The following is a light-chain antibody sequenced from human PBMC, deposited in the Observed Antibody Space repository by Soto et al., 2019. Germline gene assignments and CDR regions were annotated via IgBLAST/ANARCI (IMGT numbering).Light chain of an antibody. Sequence: AIRMTQSPSSLSASTGDRVTITCRASQGISSYLAWYQQKPGKAPKLLIYAASTLQSGVPSRFSGSGSGTDFTLTISCLQSEDFATYYCQQYYSYAWTLGQGTKV. CDR1: QGISSY. J-gene: IGKJ1*01. CDR2: AAS. CDR3: QQYYSYAWT. V-gene: IGKV1-8*01.